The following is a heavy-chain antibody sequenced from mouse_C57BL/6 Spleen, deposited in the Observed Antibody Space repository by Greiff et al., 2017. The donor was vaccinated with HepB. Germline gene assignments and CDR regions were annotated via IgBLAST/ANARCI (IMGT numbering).Heavy chain of an antibody. J-gene: IGHJ2*01. CDR2: IDPSDSYT. V-gene: IGHV1-69*01. CDR1: GYTFTSYW. CDR3: ARRGALDY. Sequence: QVQLQQPGAELVMPGASVKLSCKASGYTFTSYWMHWVKQRPGQGLEWIGEIDPSDSYTNYNQKFKGKSTLTVDKSSSTAYMQLSSLTSDDSAVYYCARRGALDYWGQGTTLTVSS. D-gene: IGHD3-1*01.